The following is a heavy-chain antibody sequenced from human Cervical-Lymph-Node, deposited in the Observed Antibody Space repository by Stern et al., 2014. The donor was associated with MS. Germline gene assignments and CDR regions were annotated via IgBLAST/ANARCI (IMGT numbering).Heavy chain of an antibody. CDR2: INTNTGNP. CDR1: GYTFNSYA. V-gene: IGHV7-4-1*02. CDR3: ARDSLPFVVVPADMDV. D-gene: IGHD2-2*01. J-gene: IGHJ6*02. Sequence: VQLVESGSELKKPGASVKVSCKASGYTFNSYAMNWVRQAPGQGLEWMGWINTNTGNPTYAQCFTGRFVFSLDTSVSTAYLQISSLKAEDTAVYYCARDSLPFVVVPADMDVWGQGTTVTVSS.